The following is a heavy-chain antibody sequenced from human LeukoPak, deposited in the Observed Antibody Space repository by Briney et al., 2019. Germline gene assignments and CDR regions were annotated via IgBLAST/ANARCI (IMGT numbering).Heavy chain of an antibody. Sequence: GGSLRLSCAASGFTFSSYWMHWVRQAPGKGLVWVSRINSDGSSTSYADSVKGRFTISRDNAKNTLYLQMNSLRAEDTAVYYCAREALTIFGVDLSFENWFDPWGQGTLVTVSS. V-gene: IGHV3-74*01. CDR3: AREALTIFGVDLSFENWFDP. CDR1: GFTFSSYW. CDR2: INSDGSST. D-gene: IGHD3-3*01. J-gene: IGHJ5*02.